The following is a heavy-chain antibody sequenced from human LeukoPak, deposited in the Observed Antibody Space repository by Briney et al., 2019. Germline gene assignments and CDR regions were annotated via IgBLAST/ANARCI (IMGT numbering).Heavy chain of an antibody. J-gene: IGHJ6*02. CDR1: GGTYSSYA. Sequence: SVKVSCKASGGTYSSYAISWVRQAPGQGLGWMGGIIPIFGTANYAQKFQGRVTITADESTSTAYMELSSLRSEDTAVYYCARRRDIVVVPAAHQYYYYGRDVWGQGTTVTVSS. V-gene: IGHV1-69*13. CDR3: ARRRDIVVVPAAHQYYYYGRDV. D-gene: IGHD2-2*01. CDR2: IIPIFGTA.